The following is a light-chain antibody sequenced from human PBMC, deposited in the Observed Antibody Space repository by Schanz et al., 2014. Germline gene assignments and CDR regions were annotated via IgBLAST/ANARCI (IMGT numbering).Light chain of an antibody. J-gene: IGLJ3*02. CDR3: QSYDSSLSGHWV. Sequence: QSVLTQPPSVSGAPGQRVTISCTGSSSNLGASYDVQWYQQLPGTAPKLLIYGNSNRPSGVPDRFSGSKSGTSASLAITGLQAEDEADYYCQSYDSSLSGHWVFGGGTKLTVL. CDR1: SSNLGASYD. CDR2: GNS. V-gene: IGLV1-40*01.